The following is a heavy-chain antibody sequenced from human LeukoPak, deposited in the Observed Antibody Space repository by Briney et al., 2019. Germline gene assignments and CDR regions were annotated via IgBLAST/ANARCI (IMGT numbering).Heavy chain of an antibody. D-gene: IGHD3-10*01. CDR3: ASGLVGGSFDY. J-gene: IGHJ4*02. Sequence: RAGGSLRLSCAASGFSFKTYGMHWVRQAPGKWLEWVAIIWYDGSNRFYADSVKGRFTISRDNSKSTLYLQMNSLRAEDTAVYFCASGLVGGSFDYWGQGTLVTVFS. CDR1: GFSFKTYG. CDR2: IWYDGSNR. V-gene: IGHV3-33*03.